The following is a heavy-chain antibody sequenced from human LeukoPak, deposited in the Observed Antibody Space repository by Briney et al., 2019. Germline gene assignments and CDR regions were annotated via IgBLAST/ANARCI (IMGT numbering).Heavy chain of an antibody. Sequence: SVKVSCKASGGTFSSYAISWVRQAPGQGLEWMGRVIPILGIANHAQKFQGRVTITADKSTSTAYMELSSLRSEDTAVYYCARDIRGSSPDYYYYGMDVWGQGTTVTVSS. D-gene: IGHD6-6*01. J-gene: IGHJ6*02. CDR3: ARDIRGSSPDYYYYGMDV. CDR1: GGTFSSYA. CDR2: VIPILGIA. V-gene: IGHV1-69*04.